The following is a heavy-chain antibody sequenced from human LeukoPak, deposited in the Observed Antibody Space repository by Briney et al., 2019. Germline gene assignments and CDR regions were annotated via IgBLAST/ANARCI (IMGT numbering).Heavy chain of an antibody. J-gene: IGHJ4*02. CDR3: TTGTWIQLWLADY. Sequence: PGGSLRLSCAASGFTFTKAWMSWVRQAPGKGLEWVGHINPSSDGGTTDYAAPVKGRFSISSDDSKNTLHLQMNRLKTEDTAVYYCTTGTWIQLWLADYWGQGTLVTVSS. CDR2: INPSSDGGTT. D-gene: IGHD5-18*01. CDR1: GFTFTKAW. V-gene: IGHV3-15*01.